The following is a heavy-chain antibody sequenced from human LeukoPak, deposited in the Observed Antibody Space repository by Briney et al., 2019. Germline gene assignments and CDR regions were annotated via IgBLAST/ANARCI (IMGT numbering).Heavy chain of an antibody. CDR2: ISAYNGNT. CDR3: ARGPALYSPPYFYFYNYMDV. J-gene: IGHJ6*03. CDR1: GYTFTSYG. D-gene: IGHD4-11*01. V-gene: IGHV1-18*01. Sequence: GASVKVSCKASGYTFTSYGISWVRQAPGQGLEWMGWISAYNGNTNYAQNLQGRVTIIADESTSTAYMELSGLRSEDTAMYYCARGPALYSPPYFYFYNYMDVWGKGTTVTVSS.